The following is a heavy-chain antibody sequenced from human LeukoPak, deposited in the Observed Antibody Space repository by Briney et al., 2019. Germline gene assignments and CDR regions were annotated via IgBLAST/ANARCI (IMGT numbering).Heavy chain of an antibody. D-gene: IGHD6-19*01. CDR1: GGSFSGYY. CDR3: ARQVTIAVAGTDY. J-gene: IGHJ4*02. CDR2: INHSGST. V-gene: IGHV4-34*01. Sequence: SETLSLTCAVYGGSFSGYYWSWIRQPPGKGLEWIGEINHSGSTNYNPSLKSRVTISVDTSKNQFSLKLSSVTAADTALYYCARQVTIAVAGTDYWGQGTLVTVSS.